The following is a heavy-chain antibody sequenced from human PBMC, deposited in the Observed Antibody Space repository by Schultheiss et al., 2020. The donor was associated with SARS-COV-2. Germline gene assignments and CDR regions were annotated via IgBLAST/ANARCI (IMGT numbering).Heavy chain of an antibody. J-gene: IGHJ5*02. V-gene: IGHV4-4*02. CDR1: GGSISSSNW. D-gene: IGHD3-10*01. CDR2: IYHSGST. Sequence: SETLSLTCAVSGGSISSSNWWSWVRQPPGKGLEWIGEIYHSGSTNYNPSLKSRVTISVDTSKNQFSLKLSSVTAADTAVYYCARDTYYYGSGEFDPWGQGTLVTVSS. CDR3: ARDTYYYGSGEFDP.